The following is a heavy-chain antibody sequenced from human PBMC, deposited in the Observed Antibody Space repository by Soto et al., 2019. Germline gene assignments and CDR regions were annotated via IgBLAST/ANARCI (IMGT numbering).Heavy chain of an antibody. Sequence: QVQLQESGPELVKPSETLSLTCTVSGGSVSSGSYYWTWIRQSPGKGLEWMGYIISSGSTGYNPPLMSRVTISVDSSKNEFPLKLRSVTAADTAVYYCARQRIAAAQYYFDYWGQGMLVTVSS. J-gene: IGHJ4*02. V-gene: IGHV4-61*01. CDR2: IISSGST. CDR3: ARQRIAAAQYYFDY. D-gene: IGHD6-13*01. CDR1: GGSVSSGSYY.